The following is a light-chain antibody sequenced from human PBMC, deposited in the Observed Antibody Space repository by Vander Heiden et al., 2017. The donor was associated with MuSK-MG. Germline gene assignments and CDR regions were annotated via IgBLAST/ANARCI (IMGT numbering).Light chain of an antibody. V-gene: IGKV3-20*01. CDR2: GAS. Sequence: EIVLTQSPGTLSFSPGERATLSCRASQSVSSTYLAWYQQKPGQAPRLLIYGASTRATGIPDRFSGSGSGTDFTLTISRLEPEDCAVFYCQQDGNSPYTFGQGTKLEIK. J-gene: IGKJ2*01. CDR1: QSVSSTY. CDR3: QQDGNSPYT.